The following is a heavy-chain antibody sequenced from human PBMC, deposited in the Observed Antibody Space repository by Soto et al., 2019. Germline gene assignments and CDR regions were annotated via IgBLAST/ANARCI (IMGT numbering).Heavy chain of an antibody. V-gene: IGHV3-23*01. D-gene: IGHD3-3*01. CDR1: GFTFSNYA. Sequence: GGSLRLSCAASGFTFSNYAMSWVRQAPGKGLEWVSAIRGGGGSTNSADSVKGRFTISRDNSGKLVFLQMNSLRAEDAAVYFCAKHGAMGVSGNACGVDVWGQGTTVTVSS. J-gene: IGHJ6*02. CDR3: AKHGAMGVSGNACGVDV. CDR2: IRGGGGST.